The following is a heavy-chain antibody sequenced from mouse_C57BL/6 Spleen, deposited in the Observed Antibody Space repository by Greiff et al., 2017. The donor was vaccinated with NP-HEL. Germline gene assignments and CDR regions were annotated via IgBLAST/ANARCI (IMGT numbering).Heavy chain of an antibody. Sequence: VQLQQSGAELARPGASVKMSCKASGYTFTSYTMHWVKQRPGQGLEWIGYINPSSGYTKYNQKFKDKATLTADKSSSTAYMQLSSLTSEDSAVYYCARAHQAFFDYWGQGTTLTVSS. J-gene: IGHJ2*01. CDR3: ARAHQAFFDY. D-gene: IGHD3-2*02. V-gene: IGHV1-4*01. CDR2: INPSSGYT. CDR1: GYTFTSYT.